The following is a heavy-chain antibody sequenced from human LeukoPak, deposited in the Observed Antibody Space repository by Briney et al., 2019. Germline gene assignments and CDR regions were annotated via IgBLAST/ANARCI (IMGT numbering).Heavy chain of an antibody. J-gene: IGHJ4*02. CDR2: IPSDGSDN. CDR3: AKGLGDYDDFRLGY. Sequence: VGSLRLSCAASVFTFSTYGFHSGRQAPGKGLEWVAFIPSDGSDNYYANSVKGRFTISRDNSKNTLYLQMNSLRSEDTAVYYCAKGLGDYDDFRLGYWGQGTLVTVSS. V-gene: IGHV3-30*02. D-gene: IGHD4-17*01. CDR1: VFTFSTYG.